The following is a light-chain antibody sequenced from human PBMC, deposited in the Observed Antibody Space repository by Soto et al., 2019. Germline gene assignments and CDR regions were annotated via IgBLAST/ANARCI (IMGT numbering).Light chain of an antibody. CDR3: QQYGSSGK. V-gene: IGKV3-20*01. CDR2: GAS. J-gene: IGKJ1*01. CDR1: QSVSNNY. Sequence: EIFLTHSPVTLSLSPLERATLSCRASQSVSNNYLAWYQQKPGQAPRLLIYGASNRATGIPDRFSGSGSGTDFNHTISRLEPEDFAVYYCQQYGSSGKFGQGTXVEIK.